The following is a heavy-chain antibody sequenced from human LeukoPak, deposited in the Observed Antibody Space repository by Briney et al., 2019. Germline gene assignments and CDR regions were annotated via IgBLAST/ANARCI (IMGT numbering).Heavy chain of an antibody. D-gene: IGHD5-12*01. CDR1: GYTFIGDY. V-gene: IGHV1-2*02. CDR2: INPNTGDT. J-gene: IGHJ4*02. CDR3: ATVSKGLRVNYYFDY. Sequence: GASVKVSCKASGYTFIGDYMHWVRQAPGQGLEWMGWINPNTGDTNFAQKFQGRVTMTRDTSIATAYLELSRLNSDDTAVYYCATVSKGLRVNYYFDYWGQGTLVTVSS.